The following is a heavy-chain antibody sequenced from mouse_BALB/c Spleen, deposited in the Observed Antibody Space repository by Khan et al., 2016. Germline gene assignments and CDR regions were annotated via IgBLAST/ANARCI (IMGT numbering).Heavy chain of an antibody. J-gene: IGHJ3*01. CDR3: ARGDYQAWFAY. CDR1: GYTFTSYW. CDR2: IYPGDGDT. Sequence: VELVESGAELARPGASVKLSCKASGYTFTSYWMQWVKQRPGQGLEWIGAIYPGDGDTRYTQKFKGKATLTADKSSSKAYMQLSSLASEDSAVYYCARGDYQAWFAYWGQGTLVTVSA. V-gene: IGHV1-87*01. D-gene: IGHD2-4*01.